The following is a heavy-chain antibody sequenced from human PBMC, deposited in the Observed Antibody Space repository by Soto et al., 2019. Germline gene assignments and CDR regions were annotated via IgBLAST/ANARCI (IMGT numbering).Heavy chain of an antibody. CDR3: AKGFIVVVTAIRPDDNFDV. J-gene: IGHJ3*01. CDR1: GFTFNTYA. CDR2: ISGSGGTI. D-gene: IGHD2-21*02. Sequence: GGPLRLSCAASGFTFNTYAMNWVRQAPGKGLEWVASISGSGGTINYADSVKGRFTTSRDTSKNTLYLQMNSLSAEDTAVYYCAKGFIVVVTAIRPDDNFDVWGQGTMVTVSS. V-gene: IGHV3-23*01.